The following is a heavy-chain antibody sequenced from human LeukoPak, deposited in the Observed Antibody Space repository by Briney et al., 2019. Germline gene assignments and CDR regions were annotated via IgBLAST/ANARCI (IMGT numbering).Heavy chain of an antibody. J-gene: IGHJ4*02. CDR3: AREVEYCSGGSCYSYYFDY. Sequence: NPSETLSLTCTVSGGSISSGGYYWSWIRQHPGKGLEWIGYIYYSGSTYYNPSLKSRVTISVDTSKNQFSLKLSPVTAADTAVYYCAREVEYCSGGSCYSYYFDYWGQGTLVTVSS. CDR2: IYYSGST. D-gene: IGHD2-15*01. V-gene: IGHV4-31*03. CDR1: GGSISSGGYY.